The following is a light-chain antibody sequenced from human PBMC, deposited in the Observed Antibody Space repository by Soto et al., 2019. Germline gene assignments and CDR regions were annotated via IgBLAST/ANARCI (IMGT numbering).Light chain of an antibody. V-gene: IGLV3-21*02. J-gene: IGLJ2*01. CDR2: DDS. Sequence: SYELTQPPSVSGAPGQTARITCGGNNIGSKSVHWYQQKPGQAPVLVVYDDSDRPSGIPERFSGSNSGNTATLTISGTQAMDEADYYCQAWDSSTVVFGGGTKVTVL. CDR3: QAWDSSTVV. CDR1: NIGSKS.